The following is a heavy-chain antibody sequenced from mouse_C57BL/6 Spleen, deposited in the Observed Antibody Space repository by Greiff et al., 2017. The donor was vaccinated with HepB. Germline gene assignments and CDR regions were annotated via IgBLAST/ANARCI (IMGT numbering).Heavy chain of an antibody. CDR1: GYSFTGYY. CDR2: INPSTGGT. CDR3: ARRDWAPY. V-gene: IGHV1-42*01. J-gene: IGHJ3*01. Sequence: EVQLQQSGPELVKPGASVKISCKASGYSFTGYYMNWVKQSPEKSLEWIGEINPSTGGTTYNQKFKAKATLTVDKSSSTAYMQLTSLTSEDSAVYYCARRDWAPYWGQGTLVTVSA. D-gene: IGHD4-1*01.